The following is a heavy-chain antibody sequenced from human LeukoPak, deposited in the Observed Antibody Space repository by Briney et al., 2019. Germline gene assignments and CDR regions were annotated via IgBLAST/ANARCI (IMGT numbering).Heavy chain of an antibody. D-gene: IGHD3-10*01. J-gene: IGHJ3*02. V-gene: IGHV5-51*01. CDR1: GYTFNSHW. CDR3: ASRGDPDAFDI. CDR2: IYPADSDT. Sequence: GESLKISCKASGYTFNSHWIGWVRQMPGKGLEWMGIIYPADSDTRYSPSFQGQVTISADKSISTAYLQWSSLKASDTAMYYCASRGDPDAFDIWGQGTMVTVSS.